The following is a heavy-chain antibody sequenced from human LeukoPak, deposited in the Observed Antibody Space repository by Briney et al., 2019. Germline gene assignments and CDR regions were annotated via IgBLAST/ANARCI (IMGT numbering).Heavy chain of an antibody. D-gene: IGHD2-2*01. V-gene: IGHV5-51*01. Sequence: GGALKISWKGSGYSITSYWIGWVRQMPGKGVEGMGIIYPGDSDTRSSPSFQGQVTISADKSISPAYLQWSSLNASDTAMYYCARHLSSLGGDPWGQGTLVTVSS. CDR1: GYSITSYW. CDR2: IYPGDSDT. CDR3: ARHLSSLGGDP. J-gene: IGHJ5*02.